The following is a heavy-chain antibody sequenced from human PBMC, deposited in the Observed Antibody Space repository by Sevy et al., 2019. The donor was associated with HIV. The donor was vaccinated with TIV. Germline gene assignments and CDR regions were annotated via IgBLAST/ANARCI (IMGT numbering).Heavy chain of an antibody. J-gene: IGHJ6*03. V-gene: IGHV3-15*01. D-gene: IGHD2-21*01. CDR3: TTRAVEDEEYYYYYMDV. Sequence: GGSLRLSCAASGFTFSNAWMSWVRQAPGKGLEWVGRIKSKTDGGTTDYAAHVKGRFTISRDDSKNTLYLQMNSLKTEDTAVYYCTTRAVEDEEYYYYYMDVWGKGTTVTVSS. CDR1: GFTFSNAW. CDR2: IKSKTDGGTT.